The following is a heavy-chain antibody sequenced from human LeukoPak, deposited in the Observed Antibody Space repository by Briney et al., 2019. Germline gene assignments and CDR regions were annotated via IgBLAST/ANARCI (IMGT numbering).Heavy chain of an antibody. J-gene: IGHJ5*02. V-gene: IGHV3-11*01. D-gene: IGHD1-1*01. CDR2: ISSSGTSI. CDR3: ARGTQPWFDP. Sequence: GGSLRLSCAASGFTFSDYYMSWIRQAPGKGLEWVSYISSSGTSIYYADSVKGRFSISRDNAKNSLYLQMSSLRVEDTAVYYCARGTQPWFDPWGQGTLVTVSS. CDR1: GFTFSDYY.